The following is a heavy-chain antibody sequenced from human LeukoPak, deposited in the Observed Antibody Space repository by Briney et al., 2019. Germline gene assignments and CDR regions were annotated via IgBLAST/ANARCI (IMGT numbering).Heavy chain of an antibody. J-gene: IGHJ4*02. V-gene: IGHV4-34*01. D-gene: IGHD6-13*01. CDR1: GGSFSGYY. Sequence: SSETLSLTCAVYGGSFSGYYWSWIRQPPGKGLEWIGEINHSGSTNYNPSLKSRVSISVDSSKNQFSLKVSSVTAADTAVYYCARGSDTAAGLYWGQGTRVTVSS. CDR2: INHSGST. CDR3: ARGSDTAAGLY.